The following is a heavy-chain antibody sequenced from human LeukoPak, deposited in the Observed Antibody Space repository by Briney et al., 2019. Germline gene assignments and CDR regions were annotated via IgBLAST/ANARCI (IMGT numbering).Heavy chain of an antibody. CDR2: INHSGST. Sequence: SETLSLTCAVYGGSFSGYYWSWIRQPPGKGLEWIGEINHSGSTNYNPSLKSRVTISVDTSKNQFSLKLSSVTAADTAVYYCAGARLRFLEWLSPFDYWGQGTLVTVSS. V-gene: IGHV4-34*01. J-gene: IGHJ4*02. D-gene: IGHD3-3*01. CDR3: AGARLRFLEWLSPFDY. CDR1: GGSFSGYY.